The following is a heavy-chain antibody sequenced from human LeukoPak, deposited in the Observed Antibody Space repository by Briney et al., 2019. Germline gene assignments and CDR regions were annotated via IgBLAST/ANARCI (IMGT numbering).Heavy chain of an antibody. CDR3: TRESPQLDY. Sequence: GGSLRLSCVASGFTFSSAWMTWVRQAPGKGLEWVGRIESRTNGGSTDYAAPVKGRFTISRDDSKNTLYLQMNSLKTEDTAVYDCTRESPQLDYWGQGTLVTVSS. J-gene: IGHJ4*02. V-gene: IGHV3-15*04. CDR1: GFTFSSAW. CDR2: IESRTNGGST.